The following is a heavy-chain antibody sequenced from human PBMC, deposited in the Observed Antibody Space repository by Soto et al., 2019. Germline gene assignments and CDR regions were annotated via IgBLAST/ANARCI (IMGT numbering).Heavy chain of an antibody. Sequence: GGSLRLSCEASGFTFSSYPMHWVRQAPGKGLEWVTVISYDGGNQYYADSVKGRFTISRDNSKDTLYLQMHSLRSDDTAVYFCARGPITQTSFIDHWGQGTLVTVSS. CDR1: GFTFSSYP. CDR3: ARGPITQTSFIDH. J-gene: IGHJ4*02. D-gene: IGHD1-20*01. V-gene: IGHV3-30-3*01. CDR2: ISYDGGNQ.